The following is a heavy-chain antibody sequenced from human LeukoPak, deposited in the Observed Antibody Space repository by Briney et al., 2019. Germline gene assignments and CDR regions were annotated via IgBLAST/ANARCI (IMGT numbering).Heavy chain of an antibody. V-gene: IGHV1-2*02. D-gene: IGHD1-26*01. Sequence: ASVKVSCKASGYTFTGYYMHWVRQAPGQGLEWMGWINPNNGATNYEQKFQGRVTMTRDTSITTAYMELSSLRSEDTAVYYCARAQSGSYLGNWFDPWGQGTLVTVSS. J-gene: IGHJ5*02. CDR3: ARAQSGSYLGNWFDP. CDR2: INPNNGAT. CDR1: GYTFTGYY.